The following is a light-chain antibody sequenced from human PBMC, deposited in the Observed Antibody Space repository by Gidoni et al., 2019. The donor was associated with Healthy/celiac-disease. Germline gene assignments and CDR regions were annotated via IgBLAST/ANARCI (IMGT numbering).Light chain of an antibody. CDR1: QSVSSY. CDR2: DAS. V-gene: IGKV3-11*01. CDR3: QQRSNWPIT. Sequence: EIVLTQYPATLSLSPGERANLSCRASQSVSSYLAWYQQKPGQAPRLLIYDASNRATGIPARFSGSGSGTDFTLTISSLEPEDFAVYYCQQRSNWPITFGQGTRLEIK. J-gene: IGKJ5*01.